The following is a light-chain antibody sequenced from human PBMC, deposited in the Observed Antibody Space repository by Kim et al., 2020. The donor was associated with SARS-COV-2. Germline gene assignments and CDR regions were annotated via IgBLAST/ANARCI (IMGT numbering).Light chain of an antibody. CDR3: STWDDSLNGVA. Sequence: QLVLTQPPSASGTPGQGVVISCSGTTSNIGSNTVNWYQQFPGTAPRLLIYSNNQRPSGVPDRFSGFKTDTSASLAISGLQSEDQADYYCSTWDDSLNGVAFGGGTQLTVL. J-gene: IGLJ3*02. V-gene: IGLV1-44*01. CDR1: TSNIGSNT. CDR2: SNN.